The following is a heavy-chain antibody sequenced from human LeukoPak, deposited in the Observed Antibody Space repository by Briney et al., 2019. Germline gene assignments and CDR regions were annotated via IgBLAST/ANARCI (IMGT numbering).Heavy chain of an antibody. CDR1: IDSFSNYH. J-gene: IGHJ4*02. CDR2: VNESGGT. Sequence: PSETLSLTCAVYIDSFSNYHWNWIRQTPAKGMEWIGEVNESGGTNISPSLRSRVTISVDTSKNQFSLKLSSVTAADTAVYYCASTPFDDYYYDSSGYLHYFDYWGQGTLVTVSS. V-gene: IGHV4-34*01. CDR3: ASTPFDDYYYDSSGYLHYFDY. D-gene: IGHD3-22*01.